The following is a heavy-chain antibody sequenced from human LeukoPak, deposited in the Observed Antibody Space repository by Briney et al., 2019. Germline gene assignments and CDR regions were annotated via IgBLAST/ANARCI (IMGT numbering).Heavy chain of an antibody. CDR1: GYTFTSYA. CDR3: ARLGASSSVAYYYGMDV. Sequence: ASVKVSCKASGYTFTSYAMNWVRQAPGQGLEWMGWINTNTGNPTYAQGFTGRFVFSLDTSVSTAYLQINSLKAEDTAVYYCARLGASSSVAYYYGMDVWGQGTTVTVSS. J-gene: IGHJ6*02. V-gene: IGHV7-4-1*02. D-gene: IGHD6-6*01. CDR2: INTNTGNP.